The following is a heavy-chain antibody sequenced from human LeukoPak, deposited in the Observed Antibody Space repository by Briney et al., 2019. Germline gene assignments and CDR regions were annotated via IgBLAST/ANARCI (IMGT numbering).Heavy chain of an antibody. D-gene: IGHD6-13*01. Sequence: GGSLRLSCAASGFTFSSYAMSWVRQAPGKGLEWVSAISGSGGSTYYADSVKGRFTISRDNSKNTLYLQMNSLRAEDTAVYYCAKVDPEDTGYSSSWYFYRYWGQGTLVTVSS. CDR1: GFTFSSYA. J-gene: IGHJ4*02. CDR2: ISGSGGST. CDR3: AKVDPEDTGYSSSWYFYRY. V-gene: IGHV3-23*01.